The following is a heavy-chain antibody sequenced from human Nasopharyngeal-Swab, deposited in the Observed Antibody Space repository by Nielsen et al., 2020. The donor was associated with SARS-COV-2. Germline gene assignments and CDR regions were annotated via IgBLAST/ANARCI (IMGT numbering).Heavy chain of an antibody. V-gene: IGHV3-9*01. CDR2: ISWNSGTI. Sequence: LSLTCAASGFTFDDYAMHWVRQAPGKGLEWVSGISWNSGTIGYADSVKGRFTISRDNAKNSLYLQMNSLGAEDTALYYCTRWPSEGILGDYWGQGTLVTVSS. J-gene: IGHJ4*02. CDR1: GFTFDDYA. D-gene: IGHD2/OR15-2a*01. CDR3: TRWPSEGILGDY.